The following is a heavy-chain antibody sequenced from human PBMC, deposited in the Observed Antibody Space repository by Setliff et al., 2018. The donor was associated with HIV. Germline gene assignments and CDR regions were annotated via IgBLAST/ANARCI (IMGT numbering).Heavy chain of an antibody. CDR1: GYTFSNYV. J-gene: IGHJ3*01. CDR3: ARDDGGYNYEEAFDL. D-gene: IGHD3-16*01. Sequence: GASVKVSCKASGYTFSNYVMQWVRQAPGQGLEWMGWINPNSGGTNYEQKFQGRVTMTRDTSISTAYMELSRLRSDDTAVYYCARDDGGYNYEEAFDLWGQGTMVTVSS. CDR2: INPNSGGT. V-gene: IGHV1-2*02.